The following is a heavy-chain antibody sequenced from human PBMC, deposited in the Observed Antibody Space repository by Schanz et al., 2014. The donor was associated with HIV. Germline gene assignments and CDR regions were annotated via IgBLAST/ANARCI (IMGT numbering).Heavy chain of an antibody. CDR2: IRSKGYGGTP. V-gene: IGHV3-49*05. J-gene: IGHJ6*02. D-gene: IGHD3-10*01. CDR3: TRVITRWFGEARYASDV. CDR1: GFTFGDYA. Sequence: EVHLVESGGGLIKPGRSLRLSCTASGFTFGDYAMSWFRQAPGKGLEWVGFIRSKGYGGTPDYAASVKGRVTISRDDSKSIAYXQLXXLRXXDTAIYYCTRVITRWFGEARYASDVWGQGTAVTVSS.